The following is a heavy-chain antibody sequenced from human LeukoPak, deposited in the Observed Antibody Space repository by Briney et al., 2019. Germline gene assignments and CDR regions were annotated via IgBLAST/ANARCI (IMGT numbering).Heavy chain of an antibody. V-gene: IGHV3-7*01. Sequence: GGSLRPSRAASGFFVSSNYMSCVRQAPGERLEYVANIKLDGTDTYYVGSVKGRFTISRDNAKNSLYLQMSSLRAEDTAAYYCARGRWGSGYYFDYWGQGTLVTVSS. CDR2: IKLDGTDT. J-gene: IGHJ4*02. CDR1: GFFVSSNY. CDR3: ARGRWGSGYYFDY. D-gene: IGHD6-25*01.